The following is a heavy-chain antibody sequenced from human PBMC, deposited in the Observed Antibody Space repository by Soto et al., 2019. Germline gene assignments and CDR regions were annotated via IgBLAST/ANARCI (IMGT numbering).Heavy chain of an antibody. J-gene: IGHJ3*02. V-gene: IGHV3-15*01. CDR1: GFTFSNAW. Sequence: GGSLRLSCAASGFTFSNAWMSWVRQAPGKGLEWVGRIKSKTDGGTTDYAAPVKGRFTISRDDSKNTLYLQMNSLKTEDTAVYYCTTDSTKDYDYIWGSYRYTESAFDIWGQGTMVTVSS. D-gene: IGHD3-16*02. CDR3: TTDSTKDYDYIWGSYRYTESAFDI. CDR2: IKSKTDGGTT.